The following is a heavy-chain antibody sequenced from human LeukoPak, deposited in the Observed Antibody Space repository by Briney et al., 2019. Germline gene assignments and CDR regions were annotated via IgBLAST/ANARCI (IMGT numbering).Heavy chain of an antibody. Sequence: SGPTLVKPPQTLTLTCTFSGFSLSTSGMCVTWIRQPPGKTLEWTALIDWDDDKYYSTSLKTRLTISKDTSKSQVVLKMTNMDPVDTATYYCARMDYFGGNRRLDYWGQGTLVTVSS. J-gene: IGHJ4*02. CDR3: ARMDYFGGNRRLDY. CDR2: IDWDDDK. CDR1: GFSLSTSGMC. D-gene: IGHD3-10*01. V-gene: IGHV2-70*01.